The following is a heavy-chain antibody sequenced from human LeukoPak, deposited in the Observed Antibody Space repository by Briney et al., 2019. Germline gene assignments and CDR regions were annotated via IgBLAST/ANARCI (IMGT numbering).Heavy chain of an antibody. CDR1: GFTFSSYA. J-gene: IGHJ4*02. V-gene: IGHV3-30*01. D-gene: IGHD6-19*01. Sequence: GGSLRLSCAASGFTFSSYAMHWVRQAPGKGLEWVAVISYDGSNKYYADSVKGRFTISRDNSKYTLYLQMNSLRAEDTAVYHCAGYSSGWYGGFDYWGQGTLVTVSS. CDR2: ISYDGSNK. CDR3: AGYSSGWYGGFDY.